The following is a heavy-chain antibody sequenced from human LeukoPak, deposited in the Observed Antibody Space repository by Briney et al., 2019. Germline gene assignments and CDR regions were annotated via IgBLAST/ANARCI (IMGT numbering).Heavy chain of an antibody. D-gene: IGHD3-3*01. Sequence: GRSLRLSCAASGFTFSSYGMHWVRQAPGKGLEWVAVISYDGSNKYYADSVKGRFTISRDNSKNTLYLQMNSLRAEDTAVYYCAKDPSYDFWSGYYTGGYWGQGTLVTVSS. CDR3: AKDPSYDFWSGYYTGGY. CDR2: ISYDGSNK. J-gene: IGHJ4*02. CDR1: GFTFSSYG. V-gene: IGHV3-30*18.